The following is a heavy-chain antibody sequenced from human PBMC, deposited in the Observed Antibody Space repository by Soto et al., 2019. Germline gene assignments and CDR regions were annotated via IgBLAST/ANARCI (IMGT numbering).Heavy chain of an antibody. V-gene: IGHV1-18*04. Sequence: QVQLVQSGGEVKKPGASVKVSCKASGYTFISHGISGVRQAPGQGLEWMGWISGKNGNTNYAQKLQGRVTLTTDTSTSTAYMELRSLRSDDTAVYYCARVSSSIVVVPDYGMDVWGQGTTVTVSS. CDR1: GYTFISHG. CDR2: ISGKNGNT. J-gene: IGHJ6*02. CDR3: ARVSSSIVVVPDYGMDV. D-gene: IGHD2-15*01.